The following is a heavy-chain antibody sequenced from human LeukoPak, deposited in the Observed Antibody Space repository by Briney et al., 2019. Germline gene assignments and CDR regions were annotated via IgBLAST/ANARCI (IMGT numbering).Heavy chain of an antibody. CDR3: AKDFVPVSGEGIPDY. D-gene: IGHD1-26*01. Sequence: PGGSLRLSCAASGFTFSSYGMHWVRQAPGKGLEWVAVISYDGSNKYYADSVKGRFTISRDSSKNTLYLQMDSLRAEDTAVYYCAKDFVPVSGEGIPDYWGQGTLVTVSS. J-gene: IGHJ4*02. CDR1: GFTFSSYG. CDR2: ISYDGSNK. V-gene: IGHV3-30*18.